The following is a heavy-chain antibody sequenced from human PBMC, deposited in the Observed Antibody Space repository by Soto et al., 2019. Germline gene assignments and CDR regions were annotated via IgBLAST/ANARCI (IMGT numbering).Heavy chain of an antibody. Sequence: EVQLLESGGGLVQPGGSLRLSCAASGFTFSTYAMTWVRQAPGKGLEWVSSISGSGGSTYYTDSVKGRFTISRDNSKNTLYVQMNSLRAEDTAIYYCARTNSGYDFFDYRGQGTLVTVSS. J-gene: IGHJ4*02. CDR1: GFTFSTYA. CDR3: ARTNSGYDFFDY. V-gene: IGHV3-23*01. CDR2: ISGSGGST. D-gene: IGHD5-12*01.